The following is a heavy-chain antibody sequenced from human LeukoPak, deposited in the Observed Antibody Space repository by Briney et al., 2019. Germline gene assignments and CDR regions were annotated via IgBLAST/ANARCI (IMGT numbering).Heavy chain of an antibody. Sequence: PGGSLRLSCAASGFTFSSYAMSWVRQAPGKGQEWVSVISAGGGSTYYADSVKGRFTISRDNSKNTLYLQMNSLRAEDTAVYYCAKDRAAAGFDYWSQGTLVTVSS. CDR3: AKDRAAAGFDY. CDR1: GFTFSSYA. D-gene: IGHD6-13*01. CDR2: ISAGGGST. J-gene: IGHJ4*02. V-gene: IGHV3-23*01.